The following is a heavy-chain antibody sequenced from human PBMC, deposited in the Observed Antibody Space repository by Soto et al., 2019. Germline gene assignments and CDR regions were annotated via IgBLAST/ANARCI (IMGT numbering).Heavy chain of an antibody. CDR2: IHYSGST. CDR1: GGSISSDY. D-gene: IGHD2-15*01. V-gene: IGHV4-59*01. J-gene: IGHJ6*02. CDR3: ARDRGTFCSGGSCYSRGMDV. Sequence: SETLSLTCTVSGGSISSDYWSWIRQPPGKGLEWIGYIHYSGSTNYSPSLKSRVAISVDTSKNQFSLKVSSVTAADTAVYYCARDRGTFCSGGSCYSRGMDVWGQGTTVTVSS.